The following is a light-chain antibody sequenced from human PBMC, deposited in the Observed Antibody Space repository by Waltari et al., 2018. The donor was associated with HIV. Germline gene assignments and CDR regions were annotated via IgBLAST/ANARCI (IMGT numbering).Light chain of an antibody. V-gene: IGLV2-14*03. Sequence: SALTQPAAVSGSPGQAITTPCTRTSRDAGHFNYVSRYQQHPDKAPKLIIYDVSTRPSGISDRFSGSKSGNTASLTISGLQNDDEADYFCSSYTGSSTLGVFGTGTRVTVL. J-gene: IGLJ1*01. CDR1: SRDAGHFNY. CDR3: SSYTGSSTLGV. CDR2: DVS.